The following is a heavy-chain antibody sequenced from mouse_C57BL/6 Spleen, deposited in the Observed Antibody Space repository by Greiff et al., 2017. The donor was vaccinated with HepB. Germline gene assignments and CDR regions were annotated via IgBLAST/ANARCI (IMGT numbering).Heavy chain of an antibody. CDR2: IDPENGDT. CDR3: TTDYYGSRRYFDV. CDR1: GFNIKDDY. Sequence: VQLQQPGAELVRPGASVKLSCTASGFNIKDDYMHWVKQRPEQGLEWIGWIDPENGDTEYASKFQGKATITADTSSNTAYLQLSSLTSEDTAVYYCTTDYYGSRRYFDVWGTGTTVTVSS. D-gene: IGHD1-1*01. J-gene: IGHJ1*03. V-gene: IGHV14-4*01.